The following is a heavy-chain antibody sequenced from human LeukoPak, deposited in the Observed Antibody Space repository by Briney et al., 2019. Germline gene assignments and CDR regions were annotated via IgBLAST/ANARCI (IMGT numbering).Heavy chain of an antibody. CDR3: ARDHCSGGSCYRDYYYYYMDV. CDR2: IYNSGST. CDR1: GGSISSGSYY. V-gene: IGHV4-61*02. J-gene: IGHJ6*03. D-gene: IGHD2-15*01. Sequence: SETLSLTCTVSGGSISSGSYYWRWIRQPAGKGLEWIGRIYNSGSTNYNPSLKSRVTISVATSKNQFSLKLSSVTAADTAVYYCARDHCSGGSCYRDYYYYYMDVWGKGTTVTVSS.